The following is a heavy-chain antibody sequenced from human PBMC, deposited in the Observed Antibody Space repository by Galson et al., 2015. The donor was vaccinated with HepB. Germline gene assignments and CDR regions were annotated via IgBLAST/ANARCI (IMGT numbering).Heavy chain of an antibody. V-gene: IGHV3-74*01. D-gene: IGHD6-13*01. CDR1: GFTFSSYW. Sequence: SLRLSCAASGFTFSSYWMHWVRQAPGKGLVWVSRINSDGSSTSYADSVKGRFTISRDNAKNTLYLQMNSLRAEDTAVYYCARFGVAAAETSWGQGTLVTVSS. CDR2: INSDGSST. J-gene: IGHJ4*02. CDR3: ARFGVAAAETS.